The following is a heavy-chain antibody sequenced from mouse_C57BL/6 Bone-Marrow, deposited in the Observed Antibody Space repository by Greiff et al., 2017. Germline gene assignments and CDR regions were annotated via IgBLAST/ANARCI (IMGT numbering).Heavy chain of an antibody. CDR1: GFTFSSYA. J-gene: IGHJ3*01. D-gene: IGHD2-4*01. Sequence: EVNVVESGGGLVKPGGSLKLSCAASGFTFSSYAMSWVRQTPEKRLEWVATISDGGSYTYYPDNVKGRFTISRDNAKNNLYLQMSHLTSEDTAMYYCARDYYDYQGRFAYWGQGTLVTVSA. CDR2: ISDGGSYT. V-gene: IGHV5-4*01. CDR3: ARDYYDYQGRFAY.